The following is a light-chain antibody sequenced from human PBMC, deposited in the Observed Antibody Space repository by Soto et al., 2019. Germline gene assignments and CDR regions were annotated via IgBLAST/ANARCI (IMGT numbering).Light chain of an antibody. CDR2: SAS. V-gene: IGKV1-27*01. Sequence: DIQMTQSPSSLSASVGDRVTITCRASQDISVYLAWYQQKPGKVPKLLIYSASTLQSGVPSRFSGSASGTYFTITFSSPHPEDTATYFCRKLNTLPLTFGQGTRLEIK. CDR1: QDISVY. CDR3: RKLNTLPLT. J-gene: IGKJ5*01.